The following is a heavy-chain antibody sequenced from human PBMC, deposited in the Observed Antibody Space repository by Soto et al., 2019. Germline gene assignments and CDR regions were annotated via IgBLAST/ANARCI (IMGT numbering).Heavy chain of an antibody. Sequence: SETLSLTCTVSGGSISSSYWSWIRQPPGKGLEWLAYIYDDGSANYNPSLKSRATISLDMSKNQFSLKLTSVTAADTAVYYCARDKYCSGGSCRKNWFDPWGQGTLVTVSS. V-gene: IGHV4-59*01. J-gene: IGHJ5*02. CDR1: GGSISSSY. D-gene: IGHD2-15*01. CDR2: IYDDGSA. CDR3: ARDKYCSGGSCRKNWFDP.